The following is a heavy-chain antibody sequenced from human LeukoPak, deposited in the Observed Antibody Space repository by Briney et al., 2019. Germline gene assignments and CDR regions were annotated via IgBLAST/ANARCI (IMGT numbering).Heavy chain of an antibody. V-gene: IGHV3-23*01. Sequence: PGGSLRPSCAASGFTFSSYAMSWVRRAPGKGLEWVSAISGSGGSTYYADSVKGRFTISRDNSKNTLYLQMNSLRAEDTAVYYCAKGGYCSGGSCYHHYFDYWGQGTLVTVSS. CDR3: AKGGYCSGGSCYHHYFDY. CDR1: GFTFSSYA. D-gene: IGHD2-15*01. CDR2: ISGSGGST. J-gene: IGHJ4*02.